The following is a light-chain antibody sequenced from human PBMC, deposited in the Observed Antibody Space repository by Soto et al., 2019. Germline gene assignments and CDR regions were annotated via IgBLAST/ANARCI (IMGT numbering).Light chain of an antibody. J-gene: IGLJ2*01. Sequence: QAVVTQEPSLTVSPGGTVTLTCGSSTGAVTSGHYPYWFQQKPGQAPRTLIYDTTNKHSWTPARFSGSLLGGKAALTLSGAQPEDEADYYCLLFYTDIRVFGGGTERTVL. CDR1: TGAVTSGHY. CDR2: DTT. CDR3: LLFYTDIRV. V-gene: IGLV7-46*01.